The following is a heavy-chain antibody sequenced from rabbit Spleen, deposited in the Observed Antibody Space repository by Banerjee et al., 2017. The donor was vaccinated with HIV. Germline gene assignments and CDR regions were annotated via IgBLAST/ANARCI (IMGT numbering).Heavy chain of an antibody. D-gene: IGHD8-1*01. CDR2: IDPLFGIT. CDR1: GFSFSSYY. V-gene: IGHV1S7*01. J-gene: IGHJ4*01. CDR3: ARDGAGGSYFAL. Sequence: QSLEESGGGLVQPEGSLALTCKASGFSFSSYYMNWVRQAPGKGLEWIGYIDPLFGITYYANWVNGRFSISRENAQNTVFLQMTSLTAADTATYFCARDGAGGSYFALWGPGTLVTVS.